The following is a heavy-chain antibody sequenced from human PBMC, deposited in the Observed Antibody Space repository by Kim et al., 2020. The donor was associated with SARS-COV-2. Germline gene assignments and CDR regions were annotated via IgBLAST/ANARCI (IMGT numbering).Heavy chain of an antibody. D-gene: IGHD5-18*01. CDR2: ST. J-gene: IGHJ5*02. CDR3: ARDLFRIQLWP. Sequence: STYHHPTLKSRVTITVATSKNQFSLKLRSVTAADTAVYYCARDLFRIQLWPWGQGTLVTVSS. V-gene: IGHV4-30-2*04.